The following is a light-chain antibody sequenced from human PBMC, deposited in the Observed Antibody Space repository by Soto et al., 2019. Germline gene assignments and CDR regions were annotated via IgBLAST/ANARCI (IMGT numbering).Light chain of an antibody. Sequence: VLTRASSVKGLLLGSIMISCNGTFSYVGGYNYVSWYQQHPGKAPKLMIYEVSNRPSGVSNRFSGSKSGNTASLTISGLQAEDEADYYCSSYTSSSNNVFVTGTEFTV. V-gene: IGLV2-14*01. CDR1: FSYVGGYNY. CDR2: EVS. J-gene: IGLJ1*01. CDR3: SSYTSSSNNV.